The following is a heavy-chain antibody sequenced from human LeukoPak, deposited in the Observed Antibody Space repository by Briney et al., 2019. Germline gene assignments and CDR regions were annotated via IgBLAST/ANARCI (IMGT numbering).Heavy chain of an antibody. D-gene: IGHD1-7*01. CDR1: GYTFTSYG. CDR3: ASGTGTTGSLYYYYMDV. CDR2: ISAYNGNT. V-gene: IGHV1-18*01. J-gene: IGHJ6*03. Sequence: GASVKVSCKASGYTFTSYGISWVRQAPGQGLEWMGWISAYNGNTNYAQKLQGRVTMTTDTSTSTAYVELRSLRSDDTAVYYCASGTGTTGSLYYYYMDVWGKGTTVTVSS.